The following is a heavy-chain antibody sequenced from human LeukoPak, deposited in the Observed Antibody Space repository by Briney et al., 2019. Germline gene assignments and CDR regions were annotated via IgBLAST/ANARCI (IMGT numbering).Heavy chain of an antibody. D-gene: IGHD3-10*01. V-gene: IGHV1-2*02. J-gene: IGHJ6*02. CDR3: ARTKELLWFGELSNENYYYYGMDV. Sequence: ASVNVSCKASGYTFTGYYMHWVRQAPGQGLEWMGWINPNSGGTNYAQKFQGRVTMTRDTSISTAYMELSRLRSEDTAVYYCARTKELLWFGELSNENYYYYGMDVWGQGTTVTVSS. CDR1: GYTFTGYY. CDR2: INPNSGGT.